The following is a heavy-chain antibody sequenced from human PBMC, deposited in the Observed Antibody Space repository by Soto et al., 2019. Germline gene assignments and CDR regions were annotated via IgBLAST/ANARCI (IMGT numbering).Heavy chain of an antibody. CDR1: RFTFSSYS. CDR2: ISSSSSYI. Sequence: EVQLVESGGGLAKPGGSLRLSCAASRFTFSSYSMNWVRQAPGKGLEWVSSISSSSSYIYYADSVKGRFTIYRDNAKNSLYLQMNSLRAEDTAVYYCAREKRSGGYYMDVWVKGTTVTVSS. CDR3: AREKRSGGYYMDV. J-gene: IGHJ6*03. V-gene: IGHV3-21*01. D-gene: IGHD4-17*01.